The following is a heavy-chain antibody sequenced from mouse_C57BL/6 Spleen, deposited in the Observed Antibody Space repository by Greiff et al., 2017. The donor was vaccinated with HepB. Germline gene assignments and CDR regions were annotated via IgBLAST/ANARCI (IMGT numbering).Heavy chain of an antibody. CDR3: ARHDGYYDYAMDY. D-gene: IGHD2-3*01. CDR2: ISDGGSYT. Sequence: EVKVVESGGGLVKPGGSLKLSCAASGFTFSSYAMSWVRQTPEKRLEWVATISDGGSYTYYPDNVKGRFTISRDNAKNNLYLQMSHLKSEDTAMYYCARHDGYYDYAMDYWGQGTSVTVSS. J-gene: IGHJ4*01. CDR1: GFTFSSYA. V-gene: IGHV5-4*03.